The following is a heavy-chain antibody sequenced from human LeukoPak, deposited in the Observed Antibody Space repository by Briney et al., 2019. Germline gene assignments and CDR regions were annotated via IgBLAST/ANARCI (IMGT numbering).Heavy chain of an antibody. CDR2: IYYSGTT. D-gene: IGHD5-24*01. CDR3: ARDLGDGYRPF. Sequence: PSETLSLTCAVSSSSISSGYYWGWIRLPPGKGLEWIGSIYYSGTTYYNPPLKSRVTISINTPKNQLSLNLSSVTAADTAVYFCARDLGDGYRPFWGQGALVTVSS. J-gene: IGHJ4*02. CDR1: SSSISSGYY. V-gene: IGHV4-38-2*02.